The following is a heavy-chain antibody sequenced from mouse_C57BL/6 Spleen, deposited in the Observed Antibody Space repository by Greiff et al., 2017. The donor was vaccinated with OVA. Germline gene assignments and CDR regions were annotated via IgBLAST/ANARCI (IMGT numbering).Heavy chain of an antibody. CDR2: INYDGSST. CDR3: AREGGLLRFYWYFDV. Sequence: EVQRVESEGGLVQPGSSMKLSCTASGFTFSDYYMAWVRQVPEKGLEWVANINYDGSSTYYLDSLKSRFIISRDNAKNILYLQMSSLKSEDTATYYCAREGGLLRFYWYFDVWGTGTTVTVSS. D-gene: IGHD1-1*01. J-gene: IGHJ1*03. CDR1: GFTFSDYY. V-gene: IGHV5-16*01.